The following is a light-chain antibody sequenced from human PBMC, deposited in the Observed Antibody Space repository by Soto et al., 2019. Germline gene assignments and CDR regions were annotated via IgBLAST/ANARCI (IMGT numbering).Light chain of an antibody. CDR2: DAS. Sequence: EVVMTQSPATLSVSPGERATLSCRASESVSSNYLAWYQQKLGQAPRLLIYDASRRATGIPARFSGSGSGTDFTLTISSLEPEDFAIYYCQQRNEWPLTFGQGTRLEI. J-gene: IGKJ5*01. V-gene: IGKV3D-20*02. CDR3: QQRNEWPLT. CDR1: ESVSSNY.